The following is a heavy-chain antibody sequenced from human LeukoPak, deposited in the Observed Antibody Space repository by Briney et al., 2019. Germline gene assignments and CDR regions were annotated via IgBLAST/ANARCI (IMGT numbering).Heavy chain of an antibody. CDR2: VYYGGNT. CDR3: VGGRAEYFQI. Sequence: SETLSVTCSVSGDSISSSKVYWGWIRQSPGKGLDWIGSVYYGGNTFYSPTLRSRLTISVDTSKNQFSLRLSSMTATDTAVYYCVGGRAEYFQIWGQGSVVTVSS. J-gene: IGHJ1*01. V-gene: IGHV4-39*01. CDR1: GDSISSSKVY. D-gene: IGHD2-15*01.